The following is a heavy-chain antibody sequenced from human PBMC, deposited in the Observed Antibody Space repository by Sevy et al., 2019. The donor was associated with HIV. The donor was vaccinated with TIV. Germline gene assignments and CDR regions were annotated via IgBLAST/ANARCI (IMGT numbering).Heavy chain of an antibody. J-gene: IGHJ5*02. CDR3: AMSRSSSRRGPDKRYNWFDP. D-gene: IGHD6-6*01. CDR2: INHSGST. V-gene: IGHV4-34*01. Sequence: SETLSLTCAVYGGSFSGYYWSWIHQPPGKGLEWIGEINHSGSTNYNPSLKSRVTISVDTSKNQFSLKLSSVTAADTAVYYCAMSRSSSRRGPDKRYNWFDPWGQGTLVTVSS. CDR1: GGSFSGYY.